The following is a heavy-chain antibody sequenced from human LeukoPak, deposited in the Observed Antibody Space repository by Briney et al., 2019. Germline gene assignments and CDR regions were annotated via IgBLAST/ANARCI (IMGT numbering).Heavy chain of an antibody. D-gene: IGHD3-10*01. CDR2: INPNSGGT. CDR3: ARVLESGSQNDY. J-gene: IGHJ4*02. CDR1: GYTFTGYY. Sequence: GASVKVSCKASGYTFTGYYVHWVRQAPGQGLEWMGWINPNSGGTNYAQKFQGRVTMTRDTSISTAYMELSRLRSDDTAVYYCARVLESGSQNDYWGQGTLVTVSS. V-gene: IGHV1-2*02.